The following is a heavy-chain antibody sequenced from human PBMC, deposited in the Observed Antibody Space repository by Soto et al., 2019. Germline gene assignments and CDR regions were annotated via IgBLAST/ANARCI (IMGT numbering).Heavy chain of an antibody. CDR1: GYTFTTSG. V-gene: IGHV1-18*01. D-gene: IGHD1-7*01. CDR2: VSGYNGHT. CDR3: ARAGELPYYYYGMDV. Sequence: QVQLVQSGGEVKKPGASVKVSCKASGYTFTTSGVSWVRQAPGQGLEWMGWVSGYNGHTKYEEKFHDRVNMTTDTSTSTAYLELRSLTTDDTAVYYCARAGELPYYYYGMDVWGQGTTVIVSS. J-gene: IGHJ6*02.